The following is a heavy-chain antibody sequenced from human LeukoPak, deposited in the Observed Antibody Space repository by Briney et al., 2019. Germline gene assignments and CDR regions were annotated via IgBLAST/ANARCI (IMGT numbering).Heavy chain of an antibody. CDR2: ISGSGVST. D-gene: IGHD3-10*01. J-gene: IGHJ4*02. V-gene: IGHV3-23*01. CDR1: GFTFSNYA. CDR3: AKLLWFGEGRADY. Sequence: PGGSLRLSCAASGFTFSNYAMSWVRQAPGKGLEWVSGISGSGVSTYYADSVKGRFTISRDNSKNTLYLQMNSLRAEDTAICYCAKLLWFGEGRADYWGQGTLVTVS.